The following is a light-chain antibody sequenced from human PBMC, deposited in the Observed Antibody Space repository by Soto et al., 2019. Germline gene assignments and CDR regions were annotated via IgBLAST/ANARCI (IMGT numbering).Light chain of an antibody. V-gene: IGKV3-20*01. CDR2: GAS. CDR3: QQYGSSPWT. Sequence: EIVMTQSPATLSVSPGESATLSCRASQSVSSNLAWHQQKPGQAPRLLIYGASSRATGVPDRFSGSGSGTDFTLTIRRLEPEDFAVYYCQQYGSSPWTFGQGTKVDIK. CDR1: QSVSSN. J-gene: IGKJ1*01.